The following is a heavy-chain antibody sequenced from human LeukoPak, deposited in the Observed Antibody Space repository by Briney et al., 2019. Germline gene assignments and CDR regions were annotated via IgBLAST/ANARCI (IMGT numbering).Heavy chain of an antibody. CDR2: INPSGGST. CDR1: GYTFSSSY. D-gene: IGHD2-15*01. Sequence: ASVKVSCKASGYTFSSSYMHWVRQAPGQALEWMGIINPSGGSTSYAQKFQGRVTMTRDMSTSTVYMELSSLRSEDTAVYYCARDRRYCSGGSCPHIDYWGQGTLVTVSS. V-gene: IGHV1-46*01. J-gene: IGHJ4*02. CDR3: ARDRRYCSGGSCPHIDY.